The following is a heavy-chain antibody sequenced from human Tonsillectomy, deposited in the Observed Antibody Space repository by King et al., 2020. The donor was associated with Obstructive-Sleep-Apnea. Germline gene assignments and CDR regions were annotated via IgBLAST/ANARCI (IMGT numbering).Heavy chain of an antibody. Sequence: VQLVESGGDLVRPGGSLRLSCAASGFTFSDYYMSWIRQAPGKGLEWLSYISSRSSHTNYADSVKGQFTISRDNAKNSLYLQMNSLRAEDTAVYYCARDYYGSGSYGWFDPWGQGTLVTVSS. D-gene: IGHD3-10*01. J-gene: IGHJ5*02. CDR2: ISSRSSHT. CDR3: ARDYYGSGSYGWFDP. CDR1: GFTFSDYY. V-gene: IGHV3-11*06.